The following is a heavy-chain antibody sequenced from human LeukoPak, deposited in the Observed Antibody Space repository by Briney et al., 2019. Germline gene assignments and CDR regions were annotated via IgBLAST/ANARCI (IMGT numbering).Heavy chain of an antibody. D-gene: IGHD5-12*01. CDR3: ARGYSGYDEALNWFDP. Sequence: SVKVSCKASGGTFSSYAISWVRQAPGQGLEWMGGIIPIFGTANYAQKFQGRVTMTRDTSTSTVYMELSSLRSEDTAVYYCARGYSGYDEALNWFDPWGQGTLVTVSS. J-gene: IGHJ5*02. CDR2: IIPIFGTA. V-gene: IGHV1-69*05. CDR1: GGTFSSYA.